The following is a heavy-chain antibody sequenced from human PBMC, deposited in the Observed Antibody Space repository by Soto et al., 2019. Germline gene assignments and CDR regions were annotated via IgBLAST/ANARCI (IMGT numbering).Heavy chain of an antibody. V-gene: IGHV1-3*01. J-gene: IGHJ6*02. CDR3: ARDLYSSSWYRGMDV. CDR1: GYTFTSYA. Sequence: QVQLVQSGAEVKKPGASVKVSCKASGYTFTSYAMQWVRQAPGQRLEWMGWINAGNGNTKYSQKFQGRVTITRDTSASTAYMELSSLRSEDTAVYYCARDLYSSSWYRGMDVWGQGTTVTVSS. CDR2: INAGNGNT. D-gene: IGHD6-13*01.